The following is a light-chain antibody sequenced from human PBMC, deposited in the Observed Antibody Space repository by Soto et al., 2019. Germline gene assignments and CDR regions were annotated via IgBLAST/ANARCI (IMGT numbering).Light chain of an antibody. J-gene: IGLJ1*01. CDR3: CSYAGSYTFIYV. V-gene: IGLV2-14*01. CDR1: SSDVGGYNY. Sequence: QSVLTQPASVSGSPGQSITISCTGTSSDVGGYNYVSWYQQHPDRAPKLLIYDVNKRPSGVSNRFSGSKSGNTASLTISGLQAEDEADYYCCSYAGSYTFIYVFGNGTKVTV. CDR2: DVN.